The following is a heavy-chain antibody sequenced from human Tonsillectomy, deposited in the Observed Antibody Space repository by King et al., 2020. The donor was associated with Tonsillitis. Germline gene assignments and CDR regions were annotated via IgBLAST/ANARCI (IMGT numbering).Heavy chain of an antibody. D-gene: IGHD3-9*01. CDR1: GGSISSGDYY. CDR3: AASPYYYDILSGYYNYGYDY. J-gene: IGHJ4*02. V-gene: IGHV4-30-4*08. CDR2: IYYSGNT. Sequence: VQLQESGPGLVKPSQTLSLTCTVSGGSISSGDYYWSWIRQHPGKGLEWIGYIYYSGNTYYNPSLKGRVTISRDTSKNQFSLKLSSVTAADTAVYYCAASPYYYDILSGYYNYGYDYWGQGTLVTVSS.